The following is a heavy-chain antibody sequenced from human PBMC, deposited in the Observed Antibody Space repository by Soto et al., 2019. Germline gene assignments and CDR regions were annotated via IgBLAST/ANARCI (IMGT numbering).Heavy chain of an antibody. CDR1: GYTFTGYY. Sequence: QVQLVQSGAEVKKPGASVKVSCKASGYTFTGYYMHWVRQAPGQGLEWMGWINPNSGGTNYAQKFQGRVTMARDTSISTAYMELSRLRSDDTAVYYCARDDSPDIVVVTAIRQYNWFDPWGQGTLVTVSS. D-gene: IGHD2-21*02. CDR3: ARDDSPDIVVVTAIRQYNWFDP. CDR2: INPNSGGT. J-gene: IGHJ5*02. V-gene: IGHV1-2*02.